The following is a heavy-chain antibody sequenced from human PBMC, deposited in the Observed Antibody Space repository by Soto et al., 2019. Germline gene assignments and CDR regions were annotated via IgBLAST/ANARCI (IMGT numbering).Heavy chain of an antibody. CDR1: GFTFSSYC. CDR3: ARTGTIGTNNWFDP. CDR2: ISSSSSII. Sequence: GGSLRLSCAASGFTFSSYCMNWVRQAPGKGPEWVSFISSSSSIIHYADSVKGRFTISRDNAKNSLHLQMNSLRAEDTAVYYCARTGTIGTNNWFDPWGQGTLVTVSS. V-gene: IGHV3-48*01. D-gene: IGHD1-1*01. J-gene: IGHJ5*02.